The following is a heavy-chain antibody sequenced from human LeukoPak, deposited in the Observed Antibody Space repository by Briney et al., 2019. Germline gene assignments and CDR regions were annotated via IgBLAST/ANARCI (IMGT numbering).Heavy chain of an antibody. CDR1: GGSISRSDSYY. CDR3: ATYSSTWSFDH. Sequence: SETLSLTCTVSGGSISRSDSYYWGWIRQPPGGGLEWIGNIYYSGTIYYNPSLESRVTISIDTSKNQFSLKLSSVTAADTAMYYCATYSSTWSFDHWGQGTLVTVSS. D-gene: IGHD6-13*01. J-gene: IGHJ4*02. CDR2: IYYSGTI. V-gene: IGHV4-39*07.